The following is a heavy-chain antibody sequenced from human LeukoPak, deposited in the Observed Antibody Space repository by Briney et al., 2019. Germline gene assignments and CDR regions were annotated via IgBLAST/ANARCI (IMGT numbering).Heavy chain of an antibody. V-gene: IGHV3-33*01. CDR1: GFTFSSYG. CDR2: IWYDGSNK. J-gene: IGHJ3*02. Sequence: SLRLSCAASGFTFSSYGMHWVRQAPGKGLEWVAVIWYDGSNKYYADSVKGRFTISRDNSKNTLYLQMNSLRAEDTAVYYCARDYYDSSGPREDAFDIWGQGTMVTVSS. CDR3: ARDYYDSSGPREDAFDI. D-gene: IGHD3-22*01.